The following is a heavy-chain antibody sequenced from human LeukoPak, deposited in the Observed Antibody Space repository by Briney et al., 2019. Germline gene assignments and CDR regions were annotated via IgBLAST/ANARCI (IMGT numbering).Heavy chain of an antibody. CDR1: GGSISSYY. V-gene: IGHV4-59*08. CDR2: IYYSGST. Sequence: SETLSLTCTVSGGSISSYYWSWIRQPPGKGLEWIGYIYYSGSTKYNPSLKSRVTISVDTSKNQFSLKLSPVTAADTAVYYCARAYGGGVASYYYYYYMDVWGKGTTVTVSS. CDR3: ARAYGGGVASYYYYYYMDV. D-gene: IGHD3-16*01. J-gene: IGHJ6*03.